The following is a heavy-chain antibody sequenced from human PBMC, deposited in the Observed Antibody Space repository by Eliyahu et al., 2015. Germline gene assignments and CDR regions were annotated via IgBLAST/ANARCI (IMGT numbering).Heavy chain of an antibody. CDR3: ARESIYDSSGYYLGRIDY. Sequence: QVQLQQWGAGLLKPSETLSLTCAVYGGSFSGYYWSWIRQPPGKGLEWIGEINHSGSTNYNPSLKSRVTISVDTSKNQFSLKLSSVTAADTAVYYCARESIYDSSGYYLGRIDYWGQGTLVTVSS. D-gene: IGHD3-22*01. CDR1: GGSFSGYY. CDR2: INHSGST. J-gene: IGHJ4*02. V-gene: IGHV4-34*01.